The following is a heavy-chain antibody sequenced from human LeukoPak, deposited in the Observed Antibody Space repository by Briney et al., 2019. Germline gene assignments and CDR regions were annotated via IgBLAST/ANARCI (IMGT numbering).Heavy chain of an antibody. CDR2: IYSGGKT. CDR1: GFTFSSYW. Sequence: GGSLRLSCEASGFTFSSYWMHWVRQAPGKGLVWVSVIYSGGKTYYADSVEGRFTISRDNSKNTLYLQMNSLRAEDTAVYYCARDRGWFDPWGLGTPVTVSS. CDR3: ARDRGWFDP. J-gene: IGHJ5*02. V-gene: IGHV3-66*01.